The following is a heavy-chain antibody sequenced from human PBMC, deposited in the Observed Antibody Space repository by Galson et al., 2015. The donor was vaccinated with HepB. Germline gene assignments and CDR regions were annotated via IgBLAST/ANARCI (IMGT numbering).Heavy chain of an antibody. CDR3: ARSDSSGWYQTSDY. J-gene: IGHJ4*02. D-gene: IGHD6-19*01. CDR2: ISSSSSTI. Sequence: SLRLSCAASGFTFSSYSMNWVRQAPGKGLEWVSYISSSSSTIYYADSVKGRFTISRDNAKNSLYLQMNSLRDEDTAVYYCARSDSSGWYQTSDYWGQGTLVTVSS. CDR1: GFTFSSYS. V-gene: IGHV3-48*02.